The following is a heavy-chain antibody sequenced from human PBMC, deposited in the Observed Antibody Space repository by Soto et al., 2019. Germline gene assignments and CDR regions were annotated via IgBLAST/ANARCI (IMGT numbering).Heavy chain of an antibody. CDR1: GFTFSDYY. CDR3: ARDWFGHGYFDWLSLNYFDY. J-gene: IGHJ4*02. V-gene: IGHV3-11*01. CDR2: ISSSGSTI. D-gene: IGHD3-9*01. Sequence: GGSLRLSCAASGFTFSDYYMSWIRQAPGKGLEWVSYISSSGSTIYYADSVKGRFTISRDNAKNSLYLQMNSLRAEDTAVYYCARDWFGHGYFDWLSLNYFDYWGQGTLVTVSS.